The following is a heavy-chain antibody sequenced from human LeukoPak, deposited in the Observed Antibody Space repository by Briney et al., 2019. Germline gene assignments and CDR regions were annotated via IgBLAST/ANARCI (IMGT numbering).Heavy chain of an antibody. CDR2: INPSGSST. J-gene: IGHJ3*02. CDR3: ARDLGSPEALDI. D-gene: IGHD1-26*01. V-gene: IGHV1-46*01. Sequence: GASVKVSCKASGYISTSYYMHWVRQAPGRGLEWMGIINPSGSSTSYAQKFQGRVTMTRDTSTSTVYMELSSLRSEDTAVYYCARDLGSPEALDIWGQGTMVTVSS. CDR1: GYISTSYY.